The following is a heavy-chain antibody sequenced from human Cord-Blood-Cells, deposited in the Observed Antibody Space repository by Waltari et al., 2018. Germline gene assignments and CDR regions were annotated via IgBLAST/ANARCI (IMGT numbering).Heavy chain of an antibody. CDR1: GYTLTELS. D-gene: IGHD1-1*01. CDR2: FDPEDGET. V-gene: IGHV1-24*01. Sequence: QVQLVQFGAVVKKPGASVKVSCKVSGYTLTELSMHWVRQAPGKGLEWMGGFDPEDGETIYAQTFQGRATMTEDTSTDTAYMELSSLRSEDTAVYYGATAPTGEGYFDYWGHGTLVTVSA. CDR3: ATAPTGEGYFDY. J-gene: IGHJ4*01.